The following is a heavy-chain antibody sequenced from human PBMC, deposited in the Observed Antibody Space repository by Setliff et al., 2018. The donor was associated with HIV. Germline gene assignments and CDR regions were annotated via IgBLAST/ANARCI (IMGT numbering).Heavy chain of an antibody. Sequence: SGPTLVNPTQTLRLTCTFSGFSLNTTGVSVGWIRQPPGKALDWLALIYWGDDKRYSPSVKSRLTITKDTSKNQVVLTMTNMDPVDTATYYCAHSAHYFDTGSYYYYFDYWGQGTLVTVSS. J-gene: IGHJ4*02. CDR3: AHSAHYFDTGSYYYYFDY. D-gene: IGHD3-22*01. CDR1: GFSLNTTGVS. CDR2: IYWGDDK. V-gene: IGHV2-5*02.